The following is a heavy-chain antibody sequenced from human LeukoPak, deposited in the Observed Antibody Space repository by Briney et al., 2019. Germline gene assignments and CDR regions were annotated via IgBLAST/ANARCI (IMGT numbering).Heavy chain of an antibody. Sequence: SETLSLTCAVSGGSISSGGYSWSWIRQPPGKGLEWVGYIYHSGSTYYNPSLKSRVTIAVDRSKNQFSLKLSSVTAADTAVYYCARDPGYCSGGSCNYYYGMDVWAKGTTVTVSS. CDR2: IYHSGST. D-gene: IGHD2-15*01. V-gene: IGHV4-30-2*01. J-gene: IGHJ6*04. CDR1: GGSISSGGYS. CDR3: ARDPGYCSGGSCNYYYGMDV.